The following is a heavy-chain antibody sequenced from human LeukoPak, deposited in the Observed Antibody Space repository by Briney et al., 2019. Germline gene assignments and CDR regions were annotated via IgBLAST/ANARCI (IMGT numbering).Heavy chain of an antibody. J-gene: IGHJ4*02. CDR3: AKGCAGGGSCYILDY. CDR2: ISDDGNNE. CDR1: GFTFSSYA. D-gene: IGHD2-15*01. V-gene: IGHV3-30*18. Sequence: PGGSLRLSCAASGFTFSSYAMSWVRQAPGKGLEWVAVISDDGNNEKYAGSVKGRFTVSRDNSRNTLYLQMNSLRAEDTAVYYCAKGCAGGGSCYILDYWGQGTLVTVSA.